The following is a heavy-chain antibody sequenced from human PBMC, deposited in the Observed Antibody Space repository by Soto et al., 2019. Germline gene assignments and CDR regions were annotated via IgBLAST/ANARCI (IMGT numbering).Heavy chain of an antibody. D-gene: IGHD5-12*01. V-gene: IGHV3-30*18. CDR2: ISYDGSNK. Sequence: QVQLVESGGGVVQPGRSLRLSCAASGFTFSSYGMHWVRQAPGKGLEWVAVISYDGSNKYYADSVKGRFTNSRDNSKNTLYLQMNSLRAEDTAVYYCAKEVHPLRGYSGYDWDYWGQGTLVTVSS. CDR1: GFTFSSYG. J-gene: IGHJ4*02. CDR3: AKEVHPLRGYSGYDWDY.